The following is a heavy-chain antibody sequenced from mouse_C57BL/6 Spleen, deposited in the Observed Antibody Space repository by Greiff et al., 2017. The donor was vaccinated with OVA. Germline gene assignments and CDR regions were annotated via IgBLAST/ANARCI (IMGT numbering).Heavy chain of an antibody. CDR3: TILNWVYCDY. V-gene: IGHV1-15*01. CDR2: IDPETGGT. J-gene: IGHJ2*01. CDR1: GYTFTDYE. D-gene: IGHD4-1*01. Sequence: QVQLQQSGAELVRPGASVTLSCKASGYTFTDYEMHWVKQTPVHGLEWIGAIDPETGGTAYNQKFKGKAILTADKSSSTAYMELRSLTSEDSAVYYCTILNWVYCDYWGQGTTLTVSS.